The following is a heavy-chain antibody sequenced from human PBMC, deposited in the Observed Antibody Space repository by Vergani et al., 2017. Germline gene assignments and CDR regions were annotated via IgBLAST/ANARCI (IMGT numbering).Heavy chain of an antibody. V-gene: IGHV3-23*01. D-gene: IGHD3-22*01. Sequence: EVQLLESGGGLVQPGGSLRLSCAASGFTFSSYAMSWVRQAPGKGLEWVSAISGGGGSTYYADSVKGRFTISRDNYKNTLYMQMNSLRAEDTAVYYCAKDPXTMIVVVINDAFDIWGQGTMVTVSS. CDR3: AKDPXTMIVVVINDAFDI. J-gene: IGHJ3*02. CDR1: GFTFSSYA. CDR2: ISGGGGST.